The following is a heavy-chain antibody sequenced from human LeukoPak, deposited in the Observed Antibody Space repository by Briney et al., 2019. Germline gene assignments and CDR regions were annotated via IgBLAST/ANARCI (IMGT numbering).Heavy chain of an antibody. CDR2: INAGNGNT. CDR1: GYTFTSYG. V-gene: IGHV1-3*01. D-gene: IGHD4-17*01. J-gene: IGHJ3*02. Sequence: ASVKVSCKASGYTFTSYGISWVRQAPGQRLEWMGWINAGNGNTKYSQKFQGRITITRDTSASTVYMELSSLRSEDTAVYSCARDGIYGDCDIWGQGTMVTVSS. CDR3: ARDGIYGDCDI.